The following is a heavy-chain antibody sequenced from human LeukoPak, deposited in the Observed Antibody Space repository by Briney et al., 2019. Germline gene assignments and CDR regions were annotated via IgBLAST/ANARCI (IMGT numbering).Heavy chain of an antibody. J-gene: IGHJ4*02. D-gene: IGHD3-9*01. CDR1: GYTFTSYA. CDR2: INAGNGNT. Sequence: ASVKVSCKASGYTFTSYAMHWVRQAPGQRLEWMGWINAGNGNTKYSQKFQGRVTITRDTSASTAYMELSSLRSEDTAVYYCANRAYDILTGDAYFDYWGQGTLVTVSS. V-gene: IGHV1-3*01. CDR3: ANRAYDILTGDAYFDY.